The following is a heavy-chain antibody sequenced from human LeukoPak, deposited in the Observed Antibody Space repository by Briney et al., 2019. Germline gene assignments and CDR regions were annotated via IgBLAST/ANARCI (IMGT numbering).Heavy chain of an antibody. J-gene: IGHJ4*02. V-gene: IGHV3-30-3*01. D-gene: IGHD3-3*01. CDR2: ISYDGSNK. CDR1: GFTFSSYA. Sequence: GGSLRLSCAASGFTFSSYAMHWVRQAPGKGLEWVAVISYDGSNKYYADSVKGRFTISRDNSKNTLYLQMNSLRAEDTAVYYCAGDAYYDFWSGYSYYFDYWGQGTLVTVSS. CDR3: AGDAYYDFWSGYSYYFDY.